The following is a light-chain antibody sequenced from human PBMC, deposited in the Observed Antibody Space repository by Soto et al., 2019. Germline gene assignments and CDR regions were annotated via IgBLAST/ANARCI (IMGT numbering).Light chain of an antibody. CDR2: GAS. V-gene: IGKV3-20*01. CDR3: QQYGSSLSIT. J-gene: IGKJ5*01. Sequence: EIVLTQSPGTLSLSPGGRATLSCRASQSVRSSYLAWYQQRPGQAPRLLIYGASSRATGIPDRFSGSGSGTDFTLTISRLEPEDFAVYYCQQYGSSLSITFGQGTRLEIK. CDR1: QSVRSSY.